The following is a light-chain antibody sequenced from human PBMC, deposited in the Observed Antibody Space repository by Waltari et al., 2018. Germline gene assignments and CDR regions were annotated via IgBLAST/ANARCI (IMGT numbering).Light chain of an antibody. CDR2: NNK. Sequence: QSVVTQSPSASGPPGQRVTISCSGSSSNIGSKTVNWYQHLPGTAPKLLIHNNKQRPSGVPDRVSGSKSDTSASLAISGLQAEDEAEYYWAVWDDSLNGWMFGGGTKLTVL. CDR3: AVWDDSLNGWM. J-gene: IGLJ3*02. CDR1: SSNIGSKT. V-gene: IGLV1-44*01.